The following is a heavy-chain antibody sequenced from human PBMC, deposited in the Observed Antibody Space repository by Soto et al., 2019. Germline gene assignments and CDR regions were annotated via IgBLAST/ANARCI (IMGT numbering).Heavy chain of an antibody. CDR3: ARDGLHYYYGMDV. CDR1: GFTVSSNY. J-gene: IGHJ6*02. CDR2: IYSGGST. V-gene: IGHV3-53*04. Sequence: EVQLVESGGGLVQPGGSLRLSCAASGFTVSSNYMRWVRQAPAKGLEWVSVIYSGGSTYYADSLQGRFTISRHNSKNTLYLLMNSLRAEDTAVYYCARDGLHYYYGMDVWGQGTTVTVSS.